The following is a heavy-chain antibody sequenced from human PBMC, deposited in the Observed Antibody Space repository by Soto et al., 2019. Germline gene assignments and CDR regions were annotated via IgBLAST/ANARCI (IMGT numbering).Heavy chain of an antibody. V-gene: IGHV3-30-3*01. J-gene: IGHJ4*02. D-gene: IGHD2-15*01. CDR1: GFTFSSYA. CDR2: ISYDGSNK. CDR3: ARDAGYCSGGSCSHFDY. Sequence: XESLRLSCAASGFTFSSYAMHWVRQAPGKGLEWVAVISYDGSNKYYADSVKGRFTISRDNSKNTLYLQMNRLRAEDTAVYYCARDAGYCSGGSCSHFDYWGQGTLVPVSS.